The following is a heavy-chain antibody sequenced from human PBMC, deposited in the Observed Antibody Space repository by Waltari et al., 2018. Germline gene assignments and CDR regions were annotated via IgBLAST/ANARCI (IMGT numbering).Heavy chain of an antibody. CDR1: GFTFSSYA. V-gene: IGHV3-23*03. CDR2: IYVGGST. CDR3: AKTGSAIVVDAADY. Sequence: EVQLLESGGGLVQPGGSLRLSCAASGFTFSSYAMSWVRQAPGKGLEWVSVIYVGGSTYYADSVKGRFTISRDNSKNTLYLQMNSLRAEDTAVYYCAKTGSAIVVDAADYWGQGTLVTVSS. D-gene: IGHD3-22*01. J-gene: IGHJ4*02.